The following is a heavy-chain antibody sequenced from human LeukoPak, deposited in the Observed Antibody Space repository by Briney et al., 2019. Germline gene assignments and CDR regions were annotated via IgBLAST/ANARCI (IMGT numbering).Heavy chain of an antibody. V-gene: IGHV4-61*02. J-gene: IGHJ3*02. CDR2: IYTSGST. CDR3: ARGGPVVVPAASDAFDI. Sequence: SETLSLTCTVSGGSISSGSYYWSWIRQPAGKGLEWIGRIYTSGSTNYNPSLKSRVTISVDTSKNQFSLKLSSVTAADTAVYYCARGGPVVVPAASDAFDIWGQGTMVTVSS. D-gene: IGHD2-2*01. CDR1: GGSISSGSYY.